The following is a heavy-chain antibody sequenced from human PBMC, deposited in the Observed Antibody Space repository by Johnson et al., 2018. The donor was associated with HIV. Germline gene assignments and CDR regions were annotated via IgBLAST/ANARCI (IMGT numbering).Heavy chain of an antibody. CDR2: ISYDGDNE. D-gene: IGHD1-26*01. Sequence: QEQLVESGGGVVQPGRSLRLSCVASGFTFRNYGMQWVRQAPGKGLEWVAVISYDGDNEYYADSVKGRFTISRDNSKNTLYLEMNSLRVEDTAVYYCAKNNEVWELLPVDAFDFWGQGTLITVSS. CDR1: GFTFRNYG. CDR3: AKNNEVWELLPVDAFDF. V-gene: IGHV3-30*18. J-gene: IGHJ3*01.